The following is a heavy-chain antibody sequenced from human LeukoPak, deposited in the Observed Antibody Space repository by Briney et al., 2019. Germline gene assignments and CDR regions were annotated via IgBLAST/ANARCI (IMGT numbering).Heavy chain of an antibody. CDR1: GYTFTAYY. V-gene: IGHV1-2*02. J-gene: IGHJ4*02. D-gene: IGHD3-22*01. CDR2: INPNSGVT. Sequence: ASVKVSCKASGYTFTAYYMHWVRQAPGQGLEWMGWINPNSGVTNYAQKFQGRVTMTRDTSISTAYMELSRLRSDDTAVYYCARAYYYDSSGYTRPFDYWGQGTLVTVSS. CDR3: ARAYYYDSSGYTRPFDY.